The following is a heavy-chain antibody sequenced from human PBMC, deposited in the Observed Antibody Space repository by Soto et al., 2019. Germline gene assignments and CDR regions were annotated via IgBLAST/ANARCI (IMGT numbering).Heavy chain of an antibody. CDR3: ASGIGDIVVVPAAMQYYYYGMDV. CDR1: GYTFTSYA. V-gene: IGHV1-3*01. D-gene: IGHD2-2*01. CDR2: INAGNGNT. J-gene: IGHJ6*02. Sequence: ASVKVSCKASGYTFTSYAMHWVRQAPGQRLEWMGWINAGNGNTKYSQKFQGRVTITRDTSASTAYMELSSLRSEDTAVYYCASGIGDIVVVPAAMQYYYYGMDVWGQGTTVTVSS.